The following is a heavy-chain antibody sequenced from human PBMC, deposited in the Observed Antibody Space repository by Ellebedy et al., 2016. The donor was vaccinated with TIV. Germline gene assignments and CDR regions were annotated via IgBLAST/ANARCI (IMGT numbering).Heavy chain of an antibody. J-gene: IGHJ4*02. V-gene: IGHV3-7*01. Sequence: GESLKISCAASGFIFKSYWMSWVRQAPGKGLEWVANINQDGREKNCVDSVKGRFTISRDNAKNSVYLQMNSLRAEDTAVYYCARENWYNDYWGQGTLVTVSS. CDR3: ARENWYNDY. CDR1: GFIFKSYW. CDR2: INQDGREK. D-gene: IGHD1/OR15-1a*01.